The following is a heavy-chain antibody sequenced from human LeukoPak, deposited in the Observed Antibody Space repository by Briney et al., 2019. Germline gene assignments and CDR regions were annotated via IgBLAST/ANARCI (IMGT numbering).Heavy chain of an antibody. CDR2: IYYSGST. CDR3: ARGVAVAGKLVDP. D-gene: IGHD6-19*01. J-gene: IGHJ5*02. Sequence: PSETLSLTCTVSGGSISSYYWSWIRQPPGKGLEWIGYIYYSGSTNYNPSLKSRVTISVDTSKNQFSLKLSSVTAADTAVYYCARGVAVAGKLVDPWGQGTLVTVSS. V-gene: IGHV4-59*12. CDR1: GGSISSYY.